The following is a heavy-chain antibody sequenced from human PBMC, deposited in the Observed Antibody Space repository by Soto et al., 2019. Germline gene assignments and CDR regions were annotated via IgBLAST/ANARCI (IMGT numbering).Heavy chain of an antibody. D-gene: IGHD2-21*02. V-gene: IGHV4-30-4*01. CDR2: IYYSGST. CDR3: ARASVVTEKRWFDP. CDR1: GGSISSSSYY. J-gene: IGHJ5*02. Sequence: SETLSLTCTFSGGSISSSSYYWSWIRQPPGKGLEWIGYIYYSGSTYYNPSLKSRVTISVDTSKNQFSLKLSSVTAADTAVYYCARASVVTEKRWFDPWGQGTLVTVSS.